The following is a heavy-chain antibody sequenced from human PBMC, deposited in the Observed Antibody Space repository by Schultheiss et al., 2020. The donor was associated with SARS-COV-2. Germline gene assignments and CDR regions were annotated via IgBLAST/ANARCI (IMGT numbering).Heavy chain of an antibody. CDR3: AKIGAPMTY. Sequence: GGSLRLSCKGSGYRFTEYWIGWVRQMPGKGLEWMGMIYPDDSDIRYGTSFRGLVTISADKSISTAYLQWSSLKSSDTAIYYCAKIGAPMTYWGQGTLVTVSS. D-gene: IGHD3-16*01. J-gene: IGHJ4*02. CDR1: GYRFTEYW. V-gene: IGHV5-51*01. CDR2: IYPDDSDI.